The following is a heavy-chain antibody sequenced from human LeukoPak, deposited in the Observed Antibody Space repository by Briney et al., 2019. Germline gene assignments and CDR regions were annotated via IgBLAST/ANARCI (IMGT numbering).Heavy chain of an antibody. CDR1: GYTFTGYY. D-gene: IGHD3-16*01. CDR2: INPNSGGT. CDR3: ARVRSGGVQFDY. J-gene: IGHJ4*02. V-gene: IGHV1-2*02. Sequence: ASVKVSCKASGYTFTGYYMHWVRQAPGQGLEWMGWINPNSGGTNYAQKFHGRVTMTRDTSISTAYMELSRLRSDDTAVYYCARVRSGGVQFDYWGQGTLVTVSS.